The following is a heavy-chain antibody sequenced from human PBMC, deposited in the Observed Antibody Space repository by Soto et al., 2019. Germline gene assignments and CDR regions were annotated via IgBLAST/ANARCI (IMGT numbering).Heavy chain of an antibody. CDR1: GGSFSGYY. Sequence: PSETLSLTXAVYGGSFSGYYWSWIRQPPGKGLEWIGEINHSGSTNYNPSLKSRVTISVDTSKNQFSLKLSSVTAADTAVYYCARVPLYYDFWSGSSGGYFDYWGQGTLVTVSS. CDR3: ARVPLYYDFWSGSSGGYFDY. J-gene: IGHJ4*02. CDR2: INHSGST. V-gene: IGHV4-34*01. D-gene: IGHD3-3*01.